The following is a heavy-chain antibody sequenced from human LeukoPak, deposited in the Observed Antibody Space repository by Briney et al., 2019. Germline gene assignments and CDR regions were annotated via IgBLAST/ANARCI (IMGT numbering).Heavy chain of an antibody. D-gene: IGHD6-19*01. Sequence: ASVKVSCKASGYTSTSYGISWVRQAPGQGLEWMGWISAYNGNTNYAQKLQGRVTMTTDTSTSTAYMELRSLRSDDTAVYYCARDWQPGYSSGWYSGWGQGTLVTVSS. CDR2: ISAYNGNT. J-gene: IGHJ4*02. CDR3: ARDWQPGYSSGWYSG. CDR1: GYTSTSYG. V-gene: IGHV1-18*01.